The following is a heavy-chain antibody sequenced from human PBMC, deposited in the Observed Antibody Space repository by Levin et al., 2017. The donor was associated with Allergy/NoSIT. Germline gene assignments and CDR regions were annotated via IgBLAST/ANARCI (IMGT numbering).Heavy chain of an antibody. J-gene: IGHJ4*02. CDR2: ISASGASA. D-gene: IGHD2-2*01. Sequence: AGGSLRLSCAASGVTFTDYAMNWVRQAPGKGLEWVSGISASGASAYYADSVKGRFTVSRDNSQNMFYLQMSSLRAEDTAVYYCAKDRYCTTASCPVDYWGQGTLVTVSS. CDR1: GVTFTDYA. CDR3: AKDRYCTTASCPVDY. V-gene: IGHV3-23*01.